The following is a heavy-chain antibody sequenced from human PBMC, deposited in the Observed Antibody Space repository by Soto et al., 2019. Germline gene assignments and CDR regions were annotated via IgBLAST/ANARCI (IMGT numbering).Heavy chain of an antibody. D-gene: IGHD3-3*01. V-gene: IGHV1-8*01. J-gene: IGHJ6*02. CDR1: GYTFTTYD. CDR3: ARERKFDFWRKGLDV. CDR2: MDPNSGST. Sequence: ASVQVSCKASGYTFTTYDSNWVRQAPGQGLEWLGWMDPNSGSTGYAQNFQGRITMTRNISRNTAHMELSSMQSEDTAVYYCARERKFDFWRKGLDVWGQGTTVTVSS.